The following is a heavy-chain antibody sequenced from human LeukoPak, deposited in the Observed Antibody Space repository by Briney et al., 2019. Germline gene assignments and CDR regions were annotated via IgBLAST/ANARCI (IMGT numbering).Heavy chain of an antibody. D-gene: IGHD6-13*01. CDR3: ARVKQQLVRLLGRDTTYYYYYYMDV. V-gene: IGHV3-7*01. CDR2: IKQDGSEK. CDR1: GFTFSSYS. J-gene: IGHJ6*03. Sequence: GGSLRLSCAASGFTFSSYSMIWVRQAPGKGLEWVANIKQDGSEKHYVDSVKGRFTISRDNAKNSLFLQMNSLRVEDTAVYYCARVKQQLVRLLGRDTTYYYYYYMDVWGKGTTVTVSS.